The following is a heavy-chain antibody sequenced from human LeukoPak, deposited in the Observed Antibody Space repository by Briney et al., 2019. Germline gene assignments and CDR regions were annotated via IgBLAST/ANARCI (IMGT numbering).Heavy chain of an antibody. J-gene: IGHJ6*02. CDR2: ISRDSANI. D-gene: IGHD2-2*01. Sequence: GRSLRLSCAASGFTFDDYVMHWVRQAPGRGLEWVLGISRDSANIGYADSVKGRFTISRDNAKNSLYLQMNSLTTEDTALYYCARDFCTGCNYYFYGMDVWGRGTTVTVSS. CDR3: ARDFCTGCNYYFYGMDV. V-gene: IGHV3-9*01. CDR1: GFTFDDYV.